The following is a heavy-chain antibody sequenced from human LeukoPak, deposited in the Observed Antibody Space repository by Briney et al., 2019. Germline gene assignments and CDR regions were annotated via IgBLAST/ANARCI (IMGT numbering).Heavy chain of an antibody. CDR2: IFPSGGEI. J-gene: IGHJ4*02. Sequence: GGSLRLSCAASGFTFSTFAMIWVRQPPGKGLEWVSSIFPSGGEIHYADPVRGRFTISRDNSKNTLYLQMNSLRTEDTAVYYCARDVSRGLTASDYGGQGTLVAVSS. CDR1: GFTFSTFA. D-gene: IGHD3-3*02. V-gene: IGHV3-23*01. CDR3: ARDVSRGLTASDY.